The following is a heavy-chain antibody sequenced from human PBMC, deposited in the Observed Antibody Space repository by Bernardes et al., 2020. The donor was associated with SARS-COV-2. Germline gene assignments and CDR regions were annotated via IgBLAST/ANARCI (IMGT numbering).Heavy chain of an antibody. CDR1: GYTFTSYA. V-gene: IGHV7-4-1*02. Sequence: AAAQVSCKASGYTFTSYAMTWVRQAPGQGLEWMGWITTTTGTPTYAQGFTGRFVFSLDTSVSTAYLQISSLKAEDTAVYYCARGDYYYYYGMDVWGQGTTVTVS. CDR3: ARGDYYYYYGMDV. CDR2: ITTTTGTP. J-gene: IGHJ6*02.